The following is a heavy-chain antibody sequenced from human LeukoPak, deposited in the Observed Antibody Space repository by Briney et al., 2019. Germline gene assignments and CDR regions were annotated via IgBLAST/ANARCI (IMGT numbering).Heavy chain of an antibody. Sequence: PSETLSLTCTVSGVSITTYYWNWVRQPPGKGLEWIGHMFYSGSTNYNPSLKSRVTISVDTSKNQFSLKLSSVTAADTAVYYCARDRDSSSEGWFDPWGQGTLVTVSS. J-gene: IGHJ5*02. D-gene: IGHD6-13*01. CDR3: ARDRDSSSEGWFDP. V-gene: IGHV4-59*01. CDR1: GVSITTYY. CDR2: MFYSGST.